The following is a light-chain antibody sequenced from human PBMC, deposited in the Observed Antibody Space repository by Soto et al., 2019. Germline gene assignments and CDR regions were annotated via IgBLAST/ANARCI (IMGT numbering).Light chain of an antibody. V-gene: IGKV3-15*01. J-gene: IGKJ4*01. CDR2: DAS. Sequence: ERVMTQSPATLSASPGDRVTLSCRASQSVSKKLVWYQQKPGQAPRLLIYDASTRATGIPARFSGSGFGTEFTLTIGSLQSEDFAVYYCQQYDDWPPLTFGGGTKVEIK. CDR3: QQYDDWPPLT. CDR1: QSVSKK.